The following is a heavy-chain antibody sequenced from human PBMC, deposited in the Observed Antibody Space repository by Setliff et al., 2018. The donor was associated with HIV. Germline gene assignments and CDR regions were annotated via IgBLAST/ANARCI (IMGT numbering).Heavy chain of an antibody. CDR3: ARDRPYTWDANDRINWLDS. V-gene: IGHV3-23*01. Sequence: PGESLKISCAASGFTFSNYAMSWVRQAPGKGLEWVSTIGGSGDSTYYADSVKGRCTVSRDNSRNTLYLHINSLRAEDTAVYYCARDRPYTWDANDRINWLDSWGQGTLVTVSS. D-gene: IGHD3-9*01. J-gene: IGHJ5*01. CDR2: IGGSGDST. CDR1: GFTFSNYA.